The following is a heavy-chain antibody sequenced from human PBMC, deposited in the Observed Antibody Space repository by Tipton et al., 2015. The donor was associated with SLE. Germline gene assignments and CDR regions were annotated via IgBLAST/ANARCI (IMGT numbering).Heavy chain of an antibody. J-gene: IGHJ4*02. D-gene: IGHD2-21*02. Sequence: TLSLTCTVSGDSITSSYWSWIRQPPGKGLEWIGYIYYSGSSNYNPSLKSRVTISIDTSKNQFSLKLSSVTAADTAVYYCARCDTGFDYWGQGTLVTVSS. V-gene: IGHV4-59*08. CDR2: IYYSGSS. CDR3: ARCDTGFDY. CDR1: GDSITSSY.